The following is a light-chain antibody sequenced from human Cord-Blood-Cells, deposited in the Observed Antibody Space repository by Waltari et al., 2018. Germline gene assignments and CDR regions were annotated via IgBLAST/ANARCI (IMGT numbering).Light chain of an antibody. CDR1: QSISSY. V-gene: IGKV1-39*01. CDR3: QQRYSSLT. CDR2: AAS. J-gene: IGKJ4*01. Sequence: DMQMTEYPSSLSASVRYRFTMTCRASQSISSYLNWYQQKPGKAPKLLIYAASSLHSGVPSRFSGSGSGTDFTLTISSLQPEDFATYYCQQRYSSLTFGGGTKVEIK.